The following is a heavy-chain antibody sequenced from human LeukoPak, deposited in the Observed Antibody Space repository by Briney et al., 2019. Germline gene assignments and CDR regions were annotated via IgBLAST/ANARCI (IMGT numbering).Heavy chain of an antibody. J-gene: IGHJ1*01. D-gene: IGHD3-22*01. Sequence: ASVKVSCKASGYTFTGYYMHWVRQAPGQGLEWMGWINPNSGGTNYAQKFQGRVTMTTDTSTSTAYMELRSLRSDDTAVYYCARVGRAPMYYYDSSGSPDFQHWGQGTLVTVSS. CDR3: ARVGRAPMYYYDSSGSPDFQH. CDR2: INPNSGGT. CDR1: GYTFTGYY. V-gene: IGHV1-2*02.